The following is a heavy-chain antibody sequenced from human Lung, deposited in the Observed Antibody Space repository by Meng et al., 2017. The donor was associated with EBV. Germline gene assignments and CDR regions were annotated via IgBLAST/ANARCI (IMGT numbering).Heavy chain of an antibody. V-gene: IGHV4-34*01. CDR2: INHSGST. D-gene: IGHD3-3*01. Sequence: VQLLQWGSGMLEPSEPLSLTCAVYGGSFSGYYWSWIRQPPGKGLEWIGEINHSGSTNYNPSLKSRVTISVDTSKNQFSLKLSSVTAADTAVYYCATSFSYHDSRWEANWFDPWGQGTLVTVSS. CDR1: GGSFSGYY. J-gene: IGHJ5*02. CDR3: ATSFSYHDSRWEANWFDP.